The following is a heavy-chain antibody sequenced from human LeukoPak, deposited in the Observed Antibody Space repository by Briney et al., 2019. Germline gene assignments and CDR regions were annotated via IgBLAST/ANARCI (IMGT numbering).Heavy chain of an antibody. CDR3: AREQGRLFDY. D-gene: IGHD3-10*01. Sequence: EWVANIKQDGSEKYYVDSVKGRFTISRDNAKNSLYLQMNSLRAEDTAVYYCAREQGRLFDYWGQGTLVTVSS. V-gene: IGHV3-7*03. CDR2: IKQDGSEK. J-gene: IGHJ4*02.